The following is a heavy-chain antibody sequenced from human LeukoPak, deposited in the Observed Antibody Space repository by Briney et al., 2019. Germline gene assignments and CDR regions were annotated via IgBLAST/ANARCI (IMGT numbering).Heavy chain of an antibody. V-gene: IGHV3-48*02. CDR1: GFTFSSYS. CDR3: ARDPNYSSSWYVSYYYYYMDV. Sequence: GGSLRLSCAASGFTFSSYSMNWVRQAPGKGLEWVSYISSNSSTIYYAETVKGRFTISRDNAKNSLYLQMNSLRDEDTAVYYCARDPNYSSSWYVSYYYYYMDVWGKGTTVTVSS. D-gene: IGHD6-13*01. CDR2: ISSNSSTI. J-gene: IGHJ6*03.